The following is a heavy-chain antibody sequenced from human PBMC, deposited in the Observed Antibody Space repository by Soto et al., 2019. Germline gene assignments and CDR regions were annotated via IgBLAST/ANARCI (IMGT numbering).Heavy chain of an antibody. D-gene: IGHD6-19*01. V-gene: IGHV3-23*01. CDR1: GFPFSSYS. Sequence: DVQLLESGGGLVQPGGSVRLSCAASGFPFSSYSMSWVRQAPGKGLEWVSAIRGNGADTSYADSVRGRFTISRDNPKDTPILQTNSLRADDTAVYYCGNESGGRGWFESTYWGQGILVTGSS. CDR3: GNESGGRGWFESTY. CDR2: IRGNGADT. J-gene: IGHJ4*02.